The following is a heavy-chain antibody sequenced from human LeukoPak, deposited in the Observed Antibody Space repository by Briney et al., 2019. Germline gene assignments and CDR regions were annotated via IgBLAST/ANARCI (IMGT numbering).Heavy chain of an antibody. D-gene: IGHD6-19*01. V-gene: IGHV1-18*01. Sequence: GASVKVSCKASGYTFTSYGISWVRRAPGQGLEWMGWISAYNGNTNYAQKLQGRVTMTTDTSTSTAYMELRGLRSDDTAVYYCARLIAVAGSDAFDIWGQGTMVTVSS. J-gene: IGHJ3*02. CDR1: GYTFTSYG. CDR2: ISAYNGNT. CDR3: ARLIAVAGSDAFDI.